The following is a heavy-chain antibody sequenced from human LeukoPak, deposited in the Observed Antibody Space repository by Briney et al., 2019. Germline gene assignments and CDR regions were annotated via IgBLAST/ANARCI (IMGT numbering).Heavy chain of an antibody. Sequence: GGSLRLSCAASGFTFDDYAMHWVRQAPGKGLEWVSLISGDGGSTYYADSVKGRFTISRDNSKNSLYLQMNSLRTEDTALYYCAKDNYDYDFWSGYYKNWFDPWGQGTLVTVSS. D-gene: IGHD3-3*01. V-gene: IGHV3-43*02. CDR2: ISGDGGST. CDR1: GFTFDDYA. J-gene: IGHJ5*02. CDR3: AKDNYDYDFWSGYYKNWFDP.